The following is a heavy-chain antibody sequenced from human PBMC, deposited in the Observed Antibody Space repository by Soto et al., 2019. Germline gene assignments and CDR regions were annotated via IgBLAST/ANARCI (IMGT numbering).Heavy chain of an antibody. D-gene: IGHD3-3*01. V-gene: IGHV3-23*01. Sequence: GGSLRISSTAYGFTFSSSAMSWVRQAPGKRLEWLSTISSTXENRSYAVSVKGRFIISSDNSSNTVALQMNSLRVEDTAIYCFGAWVSAHFDAWAQGTLVTVSS. J-gene: IGHJ4*01. CDR1: GFTFSSSA. CDR3: GAWVSAHFDA. CDR2: ISSTXENR.